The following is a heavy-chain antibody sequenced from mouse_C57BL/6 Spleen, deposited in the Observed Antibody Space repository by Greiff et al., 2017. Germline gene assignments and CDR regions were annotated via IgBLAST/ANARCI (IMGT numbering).Heavy chain of an antibody. CDR3: ARSGLRLFAY. D-gene: IGHD2-2*01. J-gene: IGHJ3*01. Sequence: VQLKESGPELVKPGASVKIPCKASGYTFTDYNMDWVKQSHGKSLEWIGDINPNNGGTIYNQKFKGKATLTVDKSSSTAYMELRSLTSEDTAVYYCARSGLRLFAYWGQGTLVTVSA. V-gene: IGHV1-18*01. CDR2: INPNNGGT. CDR1: GYTFTDYN.